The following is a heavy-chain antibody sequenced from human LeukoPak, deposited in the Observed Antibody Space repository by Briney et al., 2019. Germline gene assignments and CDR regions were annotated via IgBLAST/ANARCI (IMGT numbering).Heavy chain of an antibody. Sequence: GGSLRLSCAASGFTFSSYWMXWVRXXXXXXXXXXXNIKQDGSEKYYVDSVKGRFTISRDNAKNSLYLQMNSLRAEDTAVYYCARTHSSSYLYYFDYWGQGTLVTVSS. CDR1: GFTFSSYW. V-gene: IGHV3-7*01. J-gene: IGHJ4*02. D-gene: IGHD6-6*01. CDR3: ARTHSSSYLYYFDY. CDR2: IKQDGSEK.